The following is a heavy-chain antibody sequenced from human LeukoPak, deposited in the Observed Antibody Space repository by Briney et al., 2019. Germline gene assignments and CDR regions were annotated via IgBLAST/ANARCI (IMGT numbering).Heavy chain of an antibody. Sequence: GESLKISCQGSGYSFTSYWISWVRQMPGKGLEWMGRIDPSDSYTNYSPSFQGHVTISADKSISTAYLQWSSLKASDTAMYYCARLGSESGVVPDADTGVDYWGQGTLVTVSS. CDR3: ARLGSESGVVPDADTGVDY. D-gene: IGHD2-2*01. CDR1: GYSFTSYW. CDR2: IDPSDSYT. V-gene: IGHV5-10-1*01. J-gene: IGHJ4*02.